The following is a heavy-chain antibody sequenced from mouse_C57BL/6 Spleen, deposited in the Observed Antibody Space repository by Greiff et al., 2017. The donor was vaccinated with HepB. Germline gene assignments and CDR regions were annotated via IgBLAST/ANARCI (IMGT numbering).Heavy chain of an antibody. D-gene: IGHD4-1*01. CDR3: ARRELGRDYYAMDY. V-gene: IGHV1-19*01. CDR2: INPYNGGT. J-gene: IGHJ4*01. Sequence: VQLQQSGPVLVKPGASVKMSCKASGYTFTDYYMNWVKQSHGKSLEWIGVINPYNGGTSYNQKFKGKATLTVDKSSSTAYMELNSLTSEDSAVYYCARRELGRDYYAMDYWGQGTSVTVSS. CDR1: GYTFTDYY.